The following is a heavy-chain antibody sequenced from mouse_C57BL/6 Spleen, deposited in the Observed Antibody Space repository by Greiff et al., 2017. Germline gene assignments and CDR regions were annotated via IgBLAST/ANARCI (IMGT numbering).Heavy chain of an antibody. J-gene: IGHJ3*01. D-gene: IGHD1-1*02. V-gene: IGHV1-72*01. CDR1: GYTFTSYW. Sequence: VQLQQPGAELVKPGASVKLSCKASGYTFTSYWMHWVQQRPGRGLEWIGRIDPNSGGTKYNEKFKSKATLTVAKPSSTAYMQRSRMTSEDAAVYCGARYYGGNSAWFAYWGQGTLVTVSA. CDR3: ARYYGGNSAWFAY. CDR2: IDPNSGGT.